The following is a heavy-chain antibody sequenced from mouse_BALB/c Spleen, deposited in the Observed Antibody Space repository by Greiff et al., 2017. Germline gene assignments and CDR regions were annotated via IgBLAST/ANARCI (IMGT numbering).Heavy chain of an antibody. CDR3: ARGGLAWFAY. CDR1: GFAFSSYD. D-gene: IGHD2-4*01. J-gene: IGHJ3*01. V-gene: IGHV5-12-1*01. CDR2: ISSGGGST. Sequence: EVKLVESGGGLVKPGGSLKLSCAASGFAFSSYDMSWVRQTPEKRLEWVAYISSGGGSTYYPDTVKGRFTISRDNAKNTLYLQMSSLKSEDTAMYYCARGGLAWFAYWGQGTLVTVSA.